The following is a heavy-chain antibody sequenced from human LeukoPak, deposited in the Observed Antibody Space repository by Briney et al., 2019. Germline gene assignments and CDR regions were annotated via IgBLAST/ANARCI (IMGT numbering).Heavy chain of an antibody. CDR1: GGTFSSYA. V-gene: IGHV1-69*13. CDR2: IIPIFGTA. D-gene: IGHD3-3*01. CDR3: ARAIRFLEWYYGMDV. Sequence: SVKVSCKASGGTFSSYAISWVRQAPGQGLEWMGGIIPIFGTANYAGKFQGRVTITADESTSTAYMELSSLRSEDTAVYYCARAIRFLEWYYGMDVWGQGTTVTVSS. J-gene: IGHJ6*02.